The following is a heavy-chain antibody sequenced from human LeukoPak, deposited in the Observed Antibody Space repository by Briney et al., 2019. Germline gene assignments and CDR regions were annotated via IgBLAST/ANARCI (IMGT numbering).Heavy chain of an antibody. J-gene: IGHJ4*02. V-gene: IGHV4-34*01. CDR3: ARGYGGDILTGFDY. CDR2: INHSGST. CDR1: GGPFSGYY. Sequence: SETLSLTCAVYGGPFSGYYWSWLRQPPGKGLEWIGEINHSGSTNYNPSLKSRVTISVDTSKNQFSLKLSSVTAADTAVYYCARGYGGDILTGFDYWGQGTLVTVSS. D-gene: IGHD3-9*01.